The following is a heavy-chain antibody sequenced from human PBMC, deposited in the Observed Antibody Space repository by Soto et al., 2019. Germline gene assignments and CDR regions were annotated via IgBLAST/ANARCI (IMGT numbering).Heavy chain of an antibody. CDR3: TRSLMEGDY. CDR1: GYTFTSSY. CDR2: INPNGGST. D-gene: IGHD3-10*01. Sequence: QVQLVQSGAEVKKPGASVKVSCKASGYTFTSSYIHWVRQAPGQGLEWMAIINPNGGSTNYAQKFQGRVTVTRDTSTSTVYMERSSLTSEDRAVYYCTRSLMEGDYWSQGTLDTVSA. V-gene: IGHV1-46*03. J-gene: IGHJ4*02.